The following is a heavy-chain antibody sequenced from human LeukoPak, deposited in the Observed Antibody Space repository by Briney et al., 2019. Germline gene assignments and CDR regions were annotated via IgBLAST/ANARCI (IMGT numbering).Heavy chain of an antibody. CDR1: GYTFTSYG. D-gene: IGHD2-2*01. CDR3: ARRVRVVPAAKNWFDP. CDR2: INPNSGGT. Sequence: ASVKVSCKASGYTFTSYGISWVRQAPGQGLEWMGWINPNSGGTNYAQKFQGRVTMTRDTSISTAYMELSRLRSDDTAVYYCARRVRVVPAAKNWFDPWGQGTLVTVSS. V-gene: IGHV1-2*02. J-gene: IGHJ5*02.